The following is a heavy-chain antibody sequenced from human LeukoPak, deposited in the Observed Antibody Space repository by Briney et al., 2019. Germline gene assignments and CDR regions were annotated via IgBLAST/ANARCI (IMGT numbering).Heavy chain of an antibody. CDR3: ARSGYSYGYVVDY. Sequence: PSQTLSLTCTVSGGSISSGDYYWSWLRQPPGKGLEWIGYIYYSGSTYYNPSLKSRVTISVDTSKNQFSLKLSSVTAADTAVYYCARSGYSYGYVVDYWGQGTLVTVSS. V-gene: IGHV4-30-4*01. CDR2: IYYSGST. D-gene: IGHD5-18*01. J-gene: IGHJ4*02. CDR1: GGSISSGDYY.